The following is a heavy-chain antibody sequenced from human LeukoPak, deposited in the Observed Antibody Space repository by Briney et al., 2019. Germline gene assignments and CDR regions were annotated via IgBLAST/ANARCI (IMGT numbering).Heavy chain of an antibody. J-gene: IGHJ5*02. Sequence: GGSLRLSCAASGFTFSSYAMSWVRQAPGKGLEWVSGISGSGGSTYYADSVKGRFTISRDNSNNTLYLQMNSLRADDTAVYYCAKDRSTVLNWFDHWGQGTLVTVSS. CDR2: ISGSGGST. D-gene: IGHD4-11*01. CDR3: AKDRSTVLNWFDH. CDR1: GFTFSSYA. V-gene: IGHV3-23*01.